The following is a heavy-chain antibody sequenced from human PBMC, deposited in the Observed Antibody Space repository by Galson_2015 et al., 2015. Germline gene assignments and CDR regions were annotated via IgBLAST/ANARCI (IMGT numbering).Heavy chain of an antibody. J-gene: IGHJ4*02. CDR2: IKRDESEK. D-gene: IGHD4-23*01. CDR1: GFIFSNYW. Sequence: GSLRLSCAASGFIFSNYWMSWVRQTPGKGLQWVANIKRDESEKYYVDSVKGRFTVSRDNARNSVYLQMNSLRAEDTAVYFCARQPIYDDNSVLYFDSWGQGALVTVSS. V-gene: IGHV3-7*05. CDR3: ARQPIYDDNSVLYFDS.